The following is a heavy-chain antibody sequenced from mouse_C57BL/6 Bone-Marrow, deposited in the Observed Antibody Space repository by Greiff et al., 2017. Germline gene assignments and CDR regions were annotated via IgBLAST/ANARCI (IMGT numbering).Heavy chain of an antibody. CDR3: ATLYAYDY. D-gene: IGHD2-3*01. Sequence: VQLQQPGAELVKPGASVKLSCKASGYTFTSYWMHWVKQRPGQGLEWIGMIPPNSGSTNYNEKFKSKATLTVDKSSSNAYMQLRSLTSEDSAVYDCATLYAYDYWGQGTTLTVSS. CDR1: GYTFTSYW. V-gene: IGHV1-64*01. CDR2: IPPNSGST. J-gene: IGHJ2*01.